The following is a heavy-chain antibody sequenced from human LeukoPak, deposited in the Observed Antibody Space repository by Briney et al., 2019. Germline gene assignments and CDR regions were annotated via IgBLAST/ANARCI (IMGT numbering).Heavy chain of an antibody. V-gene: IGHV3-23*01. D-gene: IGHD2-2*01. CDR3: AKDRYCSSTSCSPNWFDP. J-gene: IGHJ5*02. CDR2: ISGSGGST. Sequence: AGGSLRLSCAASGFTVSSNYMSWVRQAPGKGLEWVSAISGSGGSTYYADSVKGRFTISRDNSKNTLYLQMNSLRAEDTAVYYCAKDRYCSSTSCSPNWFDPWGQGTLVTVSS. CDR1: GFTVSSNY.